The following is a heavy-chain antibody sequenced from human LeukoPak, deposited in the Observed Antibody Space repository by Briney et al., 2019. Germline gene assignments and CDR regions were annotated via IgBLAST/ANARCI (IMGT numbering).Heavy chain of an antibody. D-gene: IGHD3/OR15-3a*01. V-gene: IGHV4-30-2*01. CDR2: IYHSGST. J-gene: IGHJ3*02. CDR3: ASIGGLDAFDI. Sequence: SETLSLTCAVSGGSISSGGYSWSWIRQPAGKGLEWIGYIYHSGSTYYNPSLKSRVTISVDRSKNQFSLKLSSVTAADTAVYYCASIGGLDAFDIWGQGTMVTVSS. CDR1: GGSISSGGYS.